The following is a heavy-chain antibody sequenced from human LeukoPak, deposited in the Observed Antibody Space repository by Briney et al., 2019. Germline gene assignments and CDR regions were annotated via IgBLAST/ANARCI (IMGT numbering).Heavy chain of an antibody. V-gene: IGHV3-48*03. J-gene: IGHJ4*02. CDR3: AKEYYDFWSGYPHDY. CDR1: GFTFSSYE. D-gene: IGHD3-3*01. Sequence: PGGSLRLSCAASGFTFSSYEMNWVRQAPGKGLEWVSYITGSGTTIYYADSVKGRFTISRDNAKNSLYLQMNSLRAEDTAVYYCAKEYYDFWSGYPHDYWGQGTLVTVSS. CDR2: ITGSGTTI.